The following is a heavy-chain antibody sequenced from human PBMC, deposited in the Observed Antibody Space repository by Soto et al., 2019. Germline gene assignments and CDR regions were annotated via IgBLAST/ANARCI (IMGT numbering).Heavy chain of an antibody. D-gene: IGHD3-9*01. V-gene: IGHV3-7*05. CDR1: GCTFSSSW. CDR3: ARDYLDILSGPGSTHDAFYI. Sequence: PGGSLRLSCAASGCTFSSSWMSWVRQAPGKGLEWVANIKQDGSEKYYVDSVKGRFTISRDNAKNSLYLQMNSLRAEDTAVYYCARDYLDILSGPGSTHDAFYIRGQGTTVPVS. CDR2: IKQDGSEK. J-gene: IGHJ3*02.